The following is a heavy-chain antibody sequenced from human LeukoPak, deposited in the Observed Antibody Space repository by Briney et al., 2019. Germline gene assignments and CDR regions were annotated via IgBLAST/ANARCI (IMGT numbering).Heavy chain of an antibody. Sequence: SVKVSCKASGGTFSSYAISWVRQAPGQGLEWMGGIIPIFGTANYAQKFQGRVTITADESTSTAYMELSRLRSEDTAVYYCARVGEAPDIGGYYFDYWGQGTLVTVSS. V-gene: IGHV1-69*13. J-gene: IGHJ4*02. CDR3: ARVGEAPDIGGYYFDY. D-gene: IGHD2-15*01. CDR2: IIPIFGTA. CDR1: GGTFSSYA.